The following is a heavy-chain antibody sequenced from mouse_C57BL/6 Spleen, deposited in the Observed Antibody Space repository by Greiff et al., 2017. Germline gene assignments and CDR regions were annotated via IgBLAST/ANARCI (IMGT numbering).Heavy chain of an antibody. CDR3: ARSVSTVVATEWYFDV. V-gene: IGHV1-85*01. J-gene: IGHJ1*03. Sequence: VQLQQSGPELVKPGASVKLSCKASGYTFTSYDINWVKQRPGQGLEWIGWIYPRDGSTKYNEKFKGKATLTVDTSSSTAYMELHSLTSADSAVYFCARSVSTVVATEWYFDVWGTGTTVTVSS. CDR1: GYTFTSYD. D-gene: IGHD1-1*01. CDR2: IYPRDGST.